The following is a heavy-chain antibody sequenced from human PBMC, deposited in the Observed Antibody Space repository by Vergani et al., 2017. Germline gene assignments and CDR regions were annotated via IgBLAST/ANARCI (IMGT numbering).Heavy chain of an antibody. CDR1: GFTFSSYS. CDR2: ISSSSSYI. V-gene: IGHV3-21*01. CDR3: ARDLGYSYGHNYMDV. J-gene: IGHJ6*03. D-gene: IGHD5-18*01. Sequence: EVQLVESGGGLVKPGGSLRLSCAASGFTFSSYSMNWVRQAPGKGLELVSSISSSSSYIYYADSVKGRFTISSDTAKNSMYLQMTSLRAEATAVYYCARDLGYSYGHNYMDVWGKGTTVTVSS.